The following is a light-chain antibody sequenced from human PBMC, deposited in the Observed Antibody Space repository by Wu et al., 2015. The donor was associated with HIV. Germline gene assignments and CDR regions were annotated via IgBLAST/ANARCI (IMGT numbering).Light chain of an antibody. CDR2: DAA. V-gene: IGKV1-39*01. Sequence: IQMTQSPSSVSASVGDRVTITCQASHDISKYLNWYQQKPGKAPKFLIYDAANLAPGAPSRFSGSGSGTDFTLTISSLQPEDFATYYCQQSYTTLWTFGQGTKVEIK. CDR3: QQSYTTLWT. CDR1: HDISKY. J-gene: IGKJ1*01.